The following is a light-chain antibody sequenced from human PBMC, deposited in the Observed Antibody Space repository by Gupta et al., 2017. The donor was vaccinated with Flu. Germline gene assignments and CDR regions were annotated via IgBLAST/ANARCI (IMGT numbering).Light chain of an antibody. V-gene: IGKV1-5*03. CDR3: QQYYSYSLT. CDR2: KAS. CDR1: QNIKTW. J-gene: IGKJ1*01. Sequence: PSTLSASVGDRVTITCRASQNIKTWLAWYQQKAGKAPKLLIYKASTVETGVPSRFSGSESGTEFTLTIGSLQPDDFATYYCQQYYSYSLTFGQGTKVEI.